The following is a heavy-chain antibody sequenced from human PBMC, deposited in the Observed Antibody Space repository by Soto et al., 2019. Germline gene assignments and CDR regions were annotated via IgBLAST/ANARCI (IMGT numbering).Heavy chain of an antibody. CDR2: IFSNDEK. J-gene: IGHJ4*02. V-gene: IGHV2-26*01. CDR1: GFSLSNARMG. D-gene: IGHD3-3*01. CDR3: ARIDFWSGYLIWDY. Sequence: GSGPTLVNPTETLTLTCTVSGFSLSNARMGVSWIRQPPGKALEWLAHIFSNDEKSYSTSLKSRLTISKDTSKSQVVLTMTNMDPVDTATYYCARIDFWSGYLIWDYWGQGTLVTVSS.